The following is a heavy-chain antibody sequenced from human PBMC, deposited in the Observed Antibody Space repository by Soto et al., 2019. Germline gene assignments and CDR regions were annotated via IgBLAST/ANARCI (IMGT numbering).Heavy chain of an antibody. CDR1: GFTFSSYV. J-gene: IGHJ4*02. Sequence: GGSLRLSCAASGFTFSSYVMSWVRQAPGKGLEWVSAISGSGGSTYYADSVKGRFTIARDNSKNTLYLQMNSLRAEDTAVYYCAKDDSSGYHLVCLDYWDQGSLFTV. V-gene: IGHV3-23*01. D-gene: IGHD3-22*01. CDR2: ISGSGGST. CDR3: AKDDSSGYHLVCLDY.